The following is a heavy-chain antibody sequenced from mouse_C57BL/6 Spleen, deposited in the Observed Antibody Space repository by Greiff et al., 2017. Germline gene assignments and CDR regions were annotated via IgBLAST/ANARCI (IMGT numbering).Heavy chain of an antibody. Sequence: QVQLQQPGAELVRPGSSVKLSCKASGYTFTSYWMDWVKQRPGQGLEWIGNIYPSDSGTPYNQKFKDKATLTVDKSSSTAYMQLSSLTSEDSAVYYCARRGVSSCYVSYYCDYWGQGTTLTVSS. J-gene: IGHJ2*01. CDR1: GYTFTSYW. CDR3: ARRGVSSCYVSYYCDY. CDR2: IYPSDSGT. V-gene: IGHV1-61*01. D-gene: IGHD3-2*02.